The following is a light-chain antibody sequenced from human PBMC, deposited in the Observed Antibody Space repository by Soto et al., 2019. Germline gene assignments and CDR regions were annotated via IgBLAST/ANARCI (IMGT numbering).Light chain of an antibody. Sequence: DIQMTQSPSSLSASVGDRVTITCQASQHISTYLNWFQQKPGKAPELLIYDASNLVPGVPSRFSGSGSGTDFTFTISSLQPEDIATYDCQQYDDLPPTFGPGTKVDIK. CDR1: QHISTY. J-gene: IGKJ3*01. V-gene: IGKV1-33*01. CDR3: QQYDDLPPT. CDR2: DAS.